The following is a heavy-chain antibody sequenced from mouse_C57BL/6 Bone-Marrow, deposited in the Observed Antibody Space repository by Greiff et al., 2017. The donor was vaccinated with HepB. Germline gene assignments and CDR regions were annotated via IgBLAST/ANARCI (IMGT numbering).Heavy chain of an antibody. V-gene: IGHV5-4*03. CDR2: ISDGGSYT. CDR1: GFTFSSYA. Sequence: EVMLVESGGGLVKPGGFLRLSCAASGFTFSSYAMSWVRQTPEKRLEWVATISDGGSYTYYPDNVKGRFTISRDNAKNNLYLQMSHLKSDDTAMYYCASVFDGYYVGAMDYWGQGTSVTVSS. J-gene: IGHJ4*01. CDR3: ASVFDGYYVGAMDY. D-gene: IGHD2-3*01.